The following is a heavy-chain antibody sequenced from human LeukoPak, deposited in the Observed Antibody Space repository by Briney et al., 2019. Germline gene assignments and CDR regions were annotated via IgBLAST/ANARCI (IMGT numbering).Heavy chain of an antibody. CDR3: ARDRSGSRTFDY. CDR1: GGSISSYY. Sequence: SETLSLTCTVSGGSISSYYWSWIRQPPGKGLEWIGYIYYSGSTNYNSSLKSRVTISVDTSKNQFSLKLSSVTAADTAVYYCARDRSGSRTFDYWGQGTLVTVSS. V-gene: IGHV4-59*01. CDR2: IYYSGST. D-gene: IGHD1-26*01. J-gene: IGHJ4*02.